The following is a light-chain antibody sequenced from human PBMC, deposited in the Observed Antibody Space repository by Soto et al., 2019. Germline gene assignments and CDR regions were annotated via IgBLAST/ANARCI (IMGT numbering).Light chain of an antibody. CDR3: ETWDTNTRV. V-gene: IGLV4-60*02. CDR2: LEGSGAY. J-gene: IGLJ2*01. CDR1: SGHSSYI. Sequence: QSVLTQSSSASASLGSSVTLTCTLSSGHSSYIIAWHQQQPGKAPRYLMNLEGSGAYNKGSGVPDRFSGSSSGADRYLTISNHQFEDEADYYCETWDTNTRVFGGGTKLTVL.